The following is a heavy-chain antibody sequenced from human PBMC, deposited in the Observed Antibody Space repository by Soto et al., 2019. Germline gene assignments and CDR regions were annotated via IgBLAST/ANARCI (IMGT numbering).Heavy chain of an antibody. CDR3: ARDRRFLEWLAPSYYYYGMDV. V-gene: IGHV3-7*01. CDR1: GFTFSSYW. CDR2: IKQDGGEK. D-gene: IGHD3-3*01. Sequence: PGGSLRLSCAASGFTFSSYWMSWVRQAPGKGLEWVANIKQDGGEKYYVDSVKGRFTISRDNAKNSLYLQMNSLRAEDTAVYYCARDRRFLEWLAPSYYYYGMDVWGQGTTVTVSS. J-gene: IGHJ6*02.